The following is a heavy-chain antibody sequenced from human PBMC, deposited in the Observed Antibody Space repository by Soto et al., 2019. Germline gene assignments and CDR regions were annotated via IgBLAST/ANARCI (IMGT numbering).Heavy chain of an antibody. V-gene: IGHV4-34*01. CDR1: GGSFSGYY. CDR2: INHSGST. J-gene: IGHJ5*02. CDR3: ASEQAYDFWSGQPSLVT. Sequence: QVQLQQWGAGLLKPSETLSLTCAVYGGSFSGYYWSWIRQPPGKGLEWIGEINHSGSTNYNPSLKSRVTISVDTSKNQFSLKLSSVTAADTAVYYCASEQAYDFWSGQPSLVTWGQGTLVTVSS. D-gene: IGHD3-3*01.